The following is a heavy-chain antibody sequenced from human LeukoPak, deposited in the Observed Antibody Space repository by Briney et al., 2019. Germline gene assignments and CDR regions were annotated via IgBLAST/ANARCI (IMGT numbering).Heavy chain of an antibody. Sequence: GGSLRLSCAASGFTFSSYAMSWVRQAPGKGLEWVSAISGSGGSTYYADSVKGRFTISRDNSKNTLYLQMNSLRAEDTAVYYCARCGVYYYYYMDVWGKGTTVTISS. V-gene: IGHV3-23*01. CDR3: ARCGVYYYYYMDV. D-gene: IGHD3-3*01. J-gene: IGHJ6*03. CDR2: ISGSGGST. CDR1: GFTFSSYA.